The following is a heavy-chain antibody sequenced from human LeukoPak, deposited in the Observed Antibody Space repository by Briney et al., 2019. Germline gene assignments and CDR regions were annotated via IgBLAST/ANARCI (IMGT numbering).Heavy chain of an antibody. Sequence: PGGSLRLSCAASGFTFSSYGMHWVRQAPGKGLEWVAVIWYDGSNKYYADSVKGRFTISRDNSKNTLYLQMNSLRAEDTAVYYCARDGPYYYDSSGYTLGYWGQGTLVTVSS. D-gene: IGHD3-22*01. J-gene: IGHJ4*02. CDR2: IWYDGSNK. V-gene: IGHV3-33*08. CDR1: GFTFSSYG. CDR3: ARDGPYYYDSSGYTLGY.